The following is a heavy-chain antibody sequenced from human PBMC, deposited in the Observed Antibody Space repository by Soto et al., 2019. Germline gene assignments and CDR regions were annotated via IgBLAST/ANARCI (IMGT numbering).Heavy chain of an antibody. J-gene: IGHJ2*01. CDR2: INHSGST. Sequence: SETLSLTCAVYGGSFSGYYWSWIRQPPGKGLEWIGEINHSGSTNYNPSLKSRVTISVDTSKNQFSLKLSSVTAADTAVYYCARTDYDTTWYFDLWGRGTLVT. V-gene: IGHV4-34*01. CDR3: ARTDYDTTWYFDL. CDR1: GGSFSGYY. D-gene: IGHD3-9*01.